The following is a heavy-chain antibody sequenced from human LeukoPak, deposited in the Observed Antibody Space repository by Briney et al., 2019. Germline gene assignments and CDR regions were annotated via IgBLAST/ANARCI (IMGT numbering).Heavy chain of an antibody. Sequence: SETLSLTCTVSGGSISSYYWNWIRQPPGKGLEWIGYIYYSGSTNYNPSLKSRVTISVDTSKNQFSLKLSSVTAADTAVYYCARVLGYYYGSGPIDYWGQGTLVTVSS. J-gene: IGHJ4*02. D-gene: IGHD3-10*01. V-gene: IGHV4-59*08. CDR1: GGSISSYY. CDR3: ARVLGYYYGSGPIDY. CDR2: IYYSGST.